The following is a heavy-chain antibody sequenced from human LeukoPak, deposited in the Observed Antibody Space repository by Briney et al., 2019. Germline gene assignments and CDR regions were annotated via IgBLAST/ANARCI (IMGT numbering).Heavy chain of an antibody. D-gene: IGHD2/OR15-2a*01. V-gene: IGHV4-59*02. Sequence: PSETLSLTCNVSGVSVSTSHWNWIRQRPGKGLEWIGCLSYTGKTDYNPSLKSRVSISLGSSNNHFPLKLTSVTAADTAVYYRSEGYFEPFDHWGQGILVTVSS. CDR1: GVSVSTSH. CDR3: SEGYFEPFDH. CDR2: LSYTGKT. J-gene: IGHJ4*02.